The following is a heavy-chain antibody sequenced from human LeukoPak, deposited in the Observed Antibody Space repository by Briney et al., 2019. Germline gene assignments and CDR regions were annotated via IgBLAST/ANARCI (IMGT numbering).Heavy chain of an antibody. CDR1: GYTFTSYA. CDR3: ARSETGYYDSRPIPNHYYGMDV. J-gene: IGHJ6*02. CDR2: INAGNGNT. V-gene: IGHV1-3*01. D-gene: IGHD3-22*01. Sequence: ASVKVSCKASGYTFTSYAMHWVRQAPGQRLEWMGWINAGNGNTKYSQKFQGRVTITRDTSASTAYMELSSLRSEDTAVYYCARSETGYYDSRPIPNHYYGMDVWGQGTAVTVSS.